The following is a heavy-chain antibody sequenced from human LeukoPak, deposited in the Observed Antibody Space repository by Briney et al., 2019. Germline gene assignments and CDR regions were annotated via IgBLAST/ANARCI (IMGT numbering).Heavy chain of an antibody. CDR1: GGSISSGGYY. CDR2: IYYSGST. CDR3: ARLSGYSSGHYYSDY. Sequence: SETLSLTCTVSGGSISSGGYYWSWIRQHPGKGLEWIGYIYYSGSTYYNPSLKSRVTISVDTSKNQFSLKLSSVTAADTAVYYCARLSGYSSGHYYSDYWGQGTLVTVSS. D-gene: IGHD3-22*01. J-gene: IGHJ4*02. V-gene: IGHV4-31*03.